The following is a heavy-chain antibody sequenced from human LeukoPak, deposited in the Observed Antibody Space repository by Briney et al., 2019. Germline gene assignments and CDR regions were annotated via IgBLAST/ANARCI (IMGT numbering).Heavy chain of an antibody. CDR3: AKAYTIFGVVIFQYHYMDV. J-gene: IGHJ6*03. Sequence: GGSLRLSCVASGFTFSSFGMHWVRQAPGKGLEWVAVISYDGSNKYYADSVKGRFTISRDNSKNTLYLQMNSLRGEDTAVYYCAKAYTIFGVVIFQYHYMDVWGKGTTVTVSS. CDR1: GFTFSSFG. CDR2: ISYDGSNK. D-gene: IGHD3-3*01. V-gene: IGHV3-30*18.